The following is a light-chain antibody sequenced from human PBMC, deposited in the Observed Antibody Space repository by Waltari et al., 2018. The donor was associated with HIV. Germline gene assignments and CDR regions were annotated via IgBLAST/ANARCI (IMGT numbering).Light chain of an antibody. J-gene: IGKJ2*01. CDR3: QQYNNWPPYT. Sequence: EIVMTQSPATLSVPPGESATLSCRASQSVRSNLAWYQRKPGQAPRLLIYGASTRATGIPLRFSGSGSGTDFSLTISSLQSEDFAIYYGQQYNNWPPYTFGQGTKLEIK. CDR1: QSVRSN. CDR2: GAS. V-gene: IGKV3-15*01.